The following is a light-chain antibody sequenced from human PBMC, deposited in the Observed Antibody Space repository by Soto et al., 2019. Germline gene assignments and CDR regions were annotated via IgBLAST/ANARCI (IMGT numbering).Light chain of an antibody. CDR1: QSVTTN. CDR3: QQYNNWWT. Sequence: EIVMTQSPATLSVSPEERATLSCRASQSVTTNLAWYQQKPGQAPRLLIYGASTRATGIPARFSGSGSGTEFTLSASSLQSEDCAVYYCQQYNNWWTFGHGTKGEI. V-gene: IGKV3-15*01. J-gene: IGKJ1*01. CDR2: GAS.